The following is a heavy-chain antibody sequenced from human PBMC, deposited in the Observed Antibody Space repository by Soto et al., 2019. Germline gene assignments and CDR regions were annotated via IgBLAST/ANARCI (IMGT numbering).Heavy chain of an antibody. Sequence: PGGSLRLSCAASGFTFTSYGMHWVSQAPGKGLEWVAVISYDGSNKYYADSVKGRFTMSRDNSKNTLYLQMNSLRAEDTAVYYCAKGIGWLRRPALYHSYYYGMDVWRQRTTFTVSS. D-gene: IGHD5-12*01. CDR1: GFTFTSYG. CDR2: ISYDGSNK. J-gene: IGHJ6*02. V-gene: IGHV3-30*18. CDR3: AKGIGWLRRPALYHSYYYGMDV.